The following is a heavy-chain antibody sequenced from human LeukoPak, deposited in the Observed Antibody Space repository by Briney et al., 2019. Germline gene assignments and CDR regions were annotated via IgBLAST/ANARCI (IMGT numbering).Heavy chain of an antibody. CDR3: AKDRYYDSSGFSKPPNAFDI. V-gene: IGHV3-23*01. CDR1: GFTFSSYS. CDR2: ISGSGGST. J-gene: IGHJ3*02. Sequence: GGSLRLSCAASGFTFSSYSMNWVRQAPGKGLEWVSAISGSGGSTYYADSVKGRFTISRDNSKNTLYLQMNSLRAEDTAVYYCAKDRYYDSSGFSKPPNAFDIWGQGTMVTVSS. D-gene: IGHD3-22*01.